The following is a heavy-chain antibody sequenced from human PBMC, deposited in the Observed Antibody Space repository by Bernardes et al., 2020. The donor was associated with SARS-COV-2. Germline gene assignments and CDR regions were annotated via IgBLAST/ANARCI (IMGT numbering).Heavy chain of an antibody. Sequence: GGSLRVSCAASGFPFRSYAMSWVRKAPGKGLEWVSGISGSGDRTYYADSVKGRFTISRDTSKNTLYLQVNSLRAEDTAVYYCARSLFSGYDLGWFDPWGQGTLVTVSS. CDR3: ARSLFSGYDLGWFDP. J-gene: IGHJ5*02. D-gene: IGHD5-12*01. CDR1: GFPFRSYA. V-gene: IGHV3-23*01. CDR2: ISGSGDRT.